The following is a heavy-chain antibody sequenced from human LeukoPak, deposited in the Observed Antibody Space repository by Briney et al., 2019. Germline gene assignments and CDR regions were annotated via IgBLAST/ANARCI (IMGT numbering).Heavy chain of an antibody. Sequence: ASVKVSCKASGYTFTAYYMHWVRQAPGQGLEWMGWINPSSGGTNYAQKFQGRVIMTRDTSISTAYMELSRLRSDDTAVYYCASPSNYGSGSQLNYWGQGTLVTVSS. CDR3: ASPSNYGSGSQLNY. V-gene: IGHV1-2*02. CDR2: INPSSGGT. D-gene: IGHD3-10*01. J-gene: IGHJ4*02. CDR1: GYTFTAYY.